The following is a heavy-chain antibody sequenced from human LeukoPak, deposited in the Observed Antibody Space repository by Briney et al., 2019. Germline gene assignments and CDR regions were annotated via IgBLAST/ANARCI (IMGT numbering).Heavy chain of an antibody. D-gene: IGHD5-18*01. V-gene: IGHV3-15*01. CDR3: TLSYGYGDGDY. CDR1: GFTFSNAW. CDR2: IKSKTDGGTT. Sequence: GGSLRLSCAASGFTFSNAWMSWVHQAPGKGLEWVGRIKSKTDGGTTDYAAPVKGRFTISRDDSKNTLYLQMNSLKTEDTAVYYCTLSYGYGDGDYWGQGTLVTVSS. J-gene: IGHJ4*02.